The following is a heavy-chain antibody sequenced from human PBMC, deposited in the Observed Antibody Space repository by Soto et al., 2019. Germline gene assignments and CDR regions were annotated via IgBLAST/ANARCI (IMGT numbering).Heavy chain of an antibody. D-gene: IGHD6-13*01. V-gene: IGHV3-74*01. J-gene: IGHJ4*02. Sequence: PGGSLRLSCAASGFTFSSYWMHWVRQAPGKGLVWVSRINRDGSSTNYADSVKGRVTISRDTAKNTLYLQMNSLRAEDTAVYYCAREIATTGEYYFGYWGQGTLVTVSS. CDR3: AREIATTGEYYFGY. CDR2: INRDGSST. CDR1: GFTFSSYW.